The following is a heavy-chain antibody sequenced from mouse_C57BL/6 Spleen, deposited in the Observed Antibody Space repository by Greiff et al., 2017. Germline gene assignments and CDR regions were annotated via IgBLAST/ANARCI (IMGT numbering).Heavy chain of an antibody. Sequence: VKLVESGPGLVAPLQSLSITCTVSGFSFTSYAISWVRQPPGKGLEWLGVIWTGGGTNYNSALKSRLSISKDNSKSQVFLKMNSLQTDETARYYCARTFYYSNYGYFDVWGTATTVTVSS. D-gene: IGHD2-5*01. CDR1: GFSFTSYA. CDR3: ARTFYYSNYGYFDV. V-gene: IGHV2-9-1*01. CDR2: IWTGGGT. J-gene: IGHJ1*03.